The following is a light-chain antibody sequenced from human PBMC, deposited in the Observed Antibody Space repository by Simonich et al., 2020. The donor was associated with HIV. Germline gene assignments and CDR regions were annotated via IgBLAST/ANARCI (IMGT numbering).Light chain of an antibody. CDR1: SGSVSTNKY. Sequence: QTVVTQEPSFSVSPGGTVTLTCGLNSGSVSTNKYPSWYQQTPGQPPRTLIYSTTTRSSGGPDRFSGSILGNKAALTITGAQADDESDYYCVLYMGSGIWVFGGGTKLTVL. J-gene: IGLJ3*02. CDR3: VLYMGSGIWV. CDR2: STT. V-gene: IGLV8-61*01.